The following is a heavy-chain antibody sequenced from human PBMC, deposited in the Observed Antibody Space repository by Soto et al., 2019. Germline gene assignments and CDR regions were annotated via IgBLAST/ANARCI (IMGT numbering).Heavy chain of an antibody. J-gene: IGHJ6*02. CDR3: VRGGIAVAGHSYYYYGMDV. Sequence: SETLSLTCTVSGGSVSSGSHYWSWIRQQPGKRIEWIGYIYYSGSTNYNPSLNSRVNLSVDTSKNQFSLKLSSVTAADTAVYYCVRGGIAVAGHSYYYYGMDVWGQGTTVTVSS. V-gene: IGHV4-61*01. CDR2: IYYSGST. CDR1: GGSVSSGSHY. D-gene: IGHD6-19*01.